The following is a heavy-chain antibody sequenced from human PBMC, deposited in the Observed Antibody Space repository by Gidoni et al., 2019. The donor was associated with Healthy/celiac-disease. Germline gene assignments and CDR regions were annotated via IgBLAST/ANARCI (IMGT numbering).Heavy chain of an antibody. CDR1: GGSFSGYY. V-gene: IGHV4-34*01. Sequence: QLQLQQWGAGLLKPSETLSLTCAVYGGSFSGYYWSWIRQPPGKGLEWIGEINHSGSTNYNPSLKSRVTISVDTSKNQFSLKLSSVTAADTAVYYCARGGVVAAFDYWGQGTLVTVSS. D-gene: IGHD2-15*01. J-gene: IGHJ4*02. CDR2: INHSGST. CDR3: ARGGVVAAFDY.